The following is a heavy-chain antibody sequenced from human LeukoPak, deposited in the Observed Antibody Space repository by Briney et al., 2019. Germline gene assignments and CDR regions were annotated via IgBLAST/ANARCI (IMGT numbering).Heavy chain of an antibody. CDR3: AKRISSWYYMDV. V-gene: IGHV3-23*01. J-gene: IGHJ6*03. Sequence: GGSLRLSCVASGFTLRSYDMSWVRQAPGKGLEWVSCISGSAGATYYADSVKGRFTFSRDNSKNTLYLQMNSLRAEDTAVYYCAKRISSWYYMDVWGKGTTVTVSS. D-gene: IGHD6-13*01. CDR2: ISGSAGAT. CDR1: GFTLRSYD.